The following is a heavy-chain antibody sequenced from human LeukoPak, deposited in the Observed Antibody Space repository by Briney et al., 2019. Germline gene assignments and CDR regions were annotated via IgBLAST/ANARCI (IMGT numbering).Heavy chain of an antibody. CDR1: GFTFSNAW. CDR3: TTQYSSGWYVAFDI. D-gene: IGHD6-19*01. Sequence: GGSLRLSCVASGFTFSNAWMSWVRQAPGKGLDWVGRIKSKTDGGTTDYAAPVKGRFTISRDDSKNTLYLQMNSLKTEDTAVFYCTTQYSSGWYVAFDIWGQGTMVTVSS. J-gene: IGHJ3*02. CDR2: IKSKTDGGTT. V-gene: IGHV3-15*01.